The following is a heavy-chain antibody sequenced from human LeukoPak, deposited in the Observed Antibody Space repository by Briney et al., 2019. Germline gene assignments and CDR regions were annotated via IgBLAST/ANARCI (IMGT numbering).Heavy chain of an antibody. CDR2: IYSGGPT. CDR3: ARGWVVATGGFDM. CDR1: GFTVSLYY. J-gene: IGHJ3*02. V-gene: IGHV3-53*01. Sequence: GGSLRLSCAASGFTVSLYYMTWVRQAPWKGLEWISVIYSGGPTYYADSVKGRFTISRDNSKNTVYLQMNSLRGEDTAVYFCARGWVVATGGFDMWSQGTMVTVSS. D-gene: IGHD2-8*02.